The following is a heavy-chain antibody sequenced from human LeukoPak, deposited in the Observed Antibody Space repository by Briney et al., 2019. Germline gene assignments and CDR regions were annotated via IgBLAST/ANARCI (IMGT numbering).Heavy chain of an antibody. CDR1: GGTFSSYA. CDR3: ARDGSDTAMRKDGMDV. Sequence: VASVKVSCKASGGTFSSYAISWVRQAPGQGLEWMGGIIPIFGTANYAQKFQGRVTMTTDTSTSTAYMELRSLRSDDTAVYYCARDGSDTAMRKDGMDVWGQGTTVTVSS. J-gene: IGHJ6*02. V-gene: IGHV1-69*05. D-gene: IGHD5-18*01. CDR2: IIPIFGTA.